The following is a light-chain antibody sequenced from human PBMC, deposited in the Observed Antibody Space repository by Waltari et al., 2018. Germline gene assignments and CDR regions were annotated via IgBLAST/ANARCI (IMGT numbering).Light chain of an antibody. CDR2: EAT. J-gene: IGLJ1*01. V-gene: IGLV2-23*01. CDR1: SSYVGSFNL. CDR3: CSYTGTSPLYV. Sequence: QSALTQPASVSGSPGQSITISCTGTSSYVGSFNLVPWYQQHPGKAPNLIIYEATNRPSGVSNRFSGSKSGNTASLTISGLQADDEADYYCCSYTGTSPLYVFGTGTKVCVL.